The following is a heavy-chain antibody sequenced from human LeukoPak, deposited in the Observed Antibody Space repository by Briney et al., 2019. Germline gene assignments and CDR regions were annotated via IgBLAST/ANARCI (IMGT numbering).Heavy chain of an antibody. CDR3: ARHKGYCSSTSCYPSYYYYYYMDV. V-gene: IGHV4-59*08. Sequence: SETLSLTCTVSGGSISSYYWSWIRQPPGKGLEWIGYIYYSGSTNYNPSLKSRVTISVDTSKNQFSLKLSSATAADTAVYYCARHKGYCSSTSCYPSYYYYYYMDVWGKGTTVTVSS. D-gene: IGHD2-2*01. CDR1: GGSISSYY. CDR2: IYYSGST. J-gene: IGHJ6*03.